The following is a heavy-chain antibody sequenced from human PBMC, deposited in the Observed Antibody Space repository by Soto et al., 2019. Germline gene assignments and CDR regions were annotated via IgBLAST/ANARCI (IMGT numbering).Heavy chain of an antibody. J-gene: IGHJ6*02. D-gene: IGHD3-10*01. CDR3: ARQGSNEYYCYGMDV. Sequence: QVQLVQSGAEVKKPGSSVKVSCKASGGTFSSYAINWVRQAAGQGLEWMGGIIRIFGTPDYAQRFQGRATITADESTSTAYMELSSLRSEDTAVYYCARQGSNEYYCYGMDVWGQGTTVTVSS. V-gene: IGHV1-69*12. CDR1: GGTFSSYA. CDR2: IIRIFGTP.